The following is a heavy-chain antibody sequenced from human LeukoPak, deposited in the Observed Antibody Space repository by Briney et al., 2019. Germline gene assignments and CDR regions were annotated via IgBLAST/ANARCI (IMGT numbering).Heavy chain of an antibody. Sequence: GGSLRLSCAASGFTFSSYGMHWVRQAPGRGLEWVAFIRYDGSNKYYADSVKGRFTISRDNSKNTLYLQMNSLRAEDTAVYYCASLFGIGTVTGTGTFDIWGQGTMVTVSS. CDR1: GFTFSSYG. CDR2: IRYDGSNK. D-gene: IGHD6-19*01. CDR3: ASLFGIGTVTGTGTFDI. J-gene: IGHJ3*02. V-gene: IGHV3-30*02.